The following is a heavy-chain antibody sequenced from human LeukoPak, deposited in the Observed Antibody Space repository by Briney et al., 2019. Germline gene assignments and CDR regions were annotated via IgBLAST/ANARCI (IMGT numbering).Heavy chain of an antibody. Sequence: PSETLSLTCTVSGGSISSYYWSWIRQPPGKGLEWIGYIYYSGSTNYNPSLKGRVTISVDTSKNQFSLKLSSVTAADTAVYYCARDFITMVRGPPARWFDPWGQGTLVTVSS. CDR1: GGSISSYY. CDR2: IYYSGST. V-gene: IGHV4-59*01. D-gene: IGHD3-10*01. J-gene: IGHJ5*02. CDR3: ARDFITMVRGPPARWFDP.